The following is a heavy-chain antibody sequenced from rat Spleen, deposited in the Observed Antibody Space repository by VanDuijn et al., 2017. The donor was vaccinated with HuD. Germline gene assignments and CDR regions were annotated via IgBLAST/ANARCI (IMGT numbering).Heavy chain of an antibody. CDR3: ARRHYGYTDYFDD. V-gene: IGHV5-25*01. CDR1: GFTFSNYY. J-gene: IGHJ2*01. Sequence: EVQLVESDGGLVQSGRSMKLSCAASGFTFSNYYMAWVRQAPTKGLEWVATISYGDSSGHSSTYYRDSVKGRFTISRDNAKSTLSLQMDSLRSEDTATYYCARRHYGYTDYFDDWGQGVMVTVSS. D-gene: IGHD1-9*01. CDR2: ISYGDSSGHSST.